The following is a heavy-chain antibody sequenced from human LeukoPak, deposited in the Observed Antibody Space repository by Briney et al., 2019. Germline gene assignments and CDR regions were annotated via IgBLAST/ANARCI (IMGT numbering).Heavy chain of an antibody. V-gene: IGHV4-59*08. CDR1: GGSLSSYY. J-gene: IGHJ1*01. CDR3: ATLTYCSGGSCFPKYFQH. D-gene: IGHD2-15*01. Sequence: PSETLSLTCTVSGGSLSSYYWSWIRQTPGKGLEWIGYIYYSGSTNHNPSLKSRVTISVDTSKNQFSLKLSSVTAADTAVYYCATLTYCSGGSCFPKYFQHWGQGTLVAVSS. CDR2: IYYSGST.